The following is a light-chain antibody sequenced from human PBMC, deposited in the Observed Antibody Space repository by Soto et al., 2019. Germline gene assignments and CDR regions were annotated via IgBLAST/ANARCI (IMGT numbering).Light chain of an antibody. Sequence: EVVLTQSPGTLSLSPGERATLSCRASQSVSSTYLAWYQQKPGQAPRLLIYGASNRATGIPDRFSGSGSGTDFTLTISRLEPEDSAVYYCQQYGSSPEITFGPGTKVDIK. V-gene: IGKV3-20*01. CDR2: GAS. J-gene: IGKJ3*01. CDR1: QSVSSTY. CDR3: QQYGSSPEIT.